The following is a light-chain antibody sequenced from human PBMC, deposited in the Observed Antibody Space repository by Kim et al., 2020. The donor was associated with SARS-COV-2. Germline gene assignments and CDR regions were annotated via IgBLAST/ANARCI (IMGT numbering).Light chain of an antibody. CDR3: QQYDNLHPA. CDR2: DAS. J-gene: IGKJ5*01. CDR1: QDISNY. Sequence: ASVGDRVSITCQASQDISNYLNWYQQKPGKAPKLLIYDASNLETGVPSRFSGSGSGTDFTFTISSLQPEDIATYYCQQYDNLHPAFGQGTRLEIK. V-gene: IGKV1-33*01.